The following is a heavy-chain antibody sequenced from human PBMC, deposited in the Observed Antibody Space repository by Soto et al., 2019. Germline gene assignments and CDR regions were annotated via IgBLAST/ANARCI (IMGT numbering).Heavy chain of an antibody. J-gene: IGHJ6*02. V-gene: IGHV5-51*01. CDR2: IYPGDSDT. D-gene: IGHD6-6*01. Sequence: PGESLKISCKGSGYSFTSYWIGWVRQMPGKGLEWMGIIYPGDSDTRYSPSFQGQVTISADKSISTAYLQWSSLKASDTAMYYCARGGSLAASESRYYYGMDVWGQGTTVTVS. CDR1: GYSFTSYW. CDR3: ARGGSLAASESRYYYGMDV.